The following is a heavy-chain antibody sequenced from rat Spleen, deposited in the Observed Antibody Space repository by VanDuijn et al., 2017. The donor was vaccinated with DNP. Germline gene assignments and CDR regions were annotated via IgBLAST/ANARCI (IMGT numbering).Heavy chain of an antibody. V-gene: IGHV2-45*01. J-gene: IGHJ3*01. Sequence: QVQLMESGPGLVQPSETLSLTCTVSGFSVTNYNVHWVRQHLGKGLEWMGVMWSGGGTDYNSALKSRLTISRDTSKNQVFLKMNSLQSEDTTTYYCARDSLGALFAYWGQGTLVTVSS. D-gene: IGHD5-1*01. CDR1: GFSVTNYN. CDR3: ARDSLGALFAY. CDR2: MWSGGGT.